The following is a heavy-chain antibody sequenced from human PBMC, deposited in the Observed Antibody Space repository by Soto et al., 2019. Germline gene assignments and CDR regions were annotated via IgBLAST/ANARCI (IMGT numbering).Heavy chain of an antibody. V-gene: IGHV3-73*02. D-gene: IGHD6-19*01. Sequence: EVQLVEYGGGLVQPGGSLTLSCAASGFTFSGSAMHWVSKASGQGLVWVGRIRSKANSYATAYDASVKGRLTISRDDSKNTAYLQMNSLKTEDTAVYYCTRILDERHEGSGWFRKVYYFDYWGQGTLDTVSS. CDR3: TRILDERHEGSGWFRKVYYFDY. J-gene: IGHJ4*02. CDR1: GFTFSGSA. CDR2: IRSKANSYAT.